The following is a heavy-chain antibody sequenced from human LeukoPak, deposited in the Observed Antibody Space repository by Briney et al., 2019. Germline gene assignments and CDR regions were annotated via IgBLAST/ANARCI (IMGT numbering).Heavy chain of an antibody. CDR1: GFTFSSYS. CDR2: ISGSSSYI. D-gene: IGHD3-22*01. V-gene: IGHV3-21*01. Sequence: GGSLSLSCAASGFTFSSYSMNWVRQAPGKGLEWVSSISGSSSYIYYADSVKGRFTISRGNAKNSLYLQMNSLRAEDTAVYYCARAVWDSSGHLFDYWGQGTLVTVSS. CDR3: ARAVWDSSGHLFDY. J-gene: IGHJ4*02.